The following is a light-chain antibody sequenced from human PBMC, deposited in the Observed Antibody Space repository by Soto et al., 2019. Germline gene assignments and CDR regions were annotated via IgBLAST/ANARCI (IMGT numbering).Light chain of an antibody. V-gene: IGKV3-15*01. Sequence: EIVMTRSPATLSVSPGERATLSCRASQTISNNLAWYQQKPGQAPRLLIYGASTRVTNIPARFSGSGSGTQFTLTISSLQSEDFGTYYCQQYNAWPGTFGQGTKVEIK. J-gene: IGKJ1*01. CDR2: GAS. CDR1: QTISNN. CDR3: QQYNAWPGT.